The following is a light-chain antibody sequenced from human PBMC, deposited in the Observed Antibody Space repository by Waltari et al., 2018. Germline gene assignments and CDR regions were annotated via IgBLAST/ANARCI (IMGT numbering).Light chain of an antibody. V-gene: IGKV3-20*01. J-gene: IGKJ1*01. CDR2: GTS. CDR1: QSVSRT. Sequence: EIVLTQSPGTLSLSPGERATLACRASQSVSRTLAWYQQKPGQAPRLLIYGTSSRVAGIPDRFSGSGCGTDFSIIISRLEPEDFAVYYCQKYGTIPATFGQGTKVEIK. CDR3: QKYGTIPAT.